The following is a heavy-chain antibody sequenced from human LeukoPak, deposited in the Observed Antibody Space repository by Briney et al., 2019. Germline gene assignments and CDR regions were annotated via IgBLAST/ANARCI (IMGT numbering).Heavy chain of an antibody. V-gene: IGHV3-9*01. CDR1: GFTFDDYA. CDR3: AKEVSGTFDI. CDR2: ISWNSGSI. D-gene: IGHD5/OR15-5a*01. Sequence: GGSLRLSCAASGFTFDDYAMHWVRQAPGKGLEWVSGISWNSGSIGYADSVKGRFTISRDNAKNSLYLQMNSLRAEDTALYYCAKEVSGTFDIWGQGAMVTVSS. J-gene: IGHJ3*02.